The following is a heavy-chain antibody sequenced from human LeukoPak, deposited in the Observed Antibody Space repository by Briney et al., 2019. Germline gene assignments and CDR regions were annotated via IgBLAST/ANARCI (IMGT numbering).Heavy chain of an antibody. Sequence: PSETLSLTCPVSGCSISNYYYWSWIRQPPGKGLEVIGYVYYTGSTNFTPSLKSRVPMSIDTSRNQFSMNLSSLTAAATAVYYCARGAMATTPFFDYWGQGTLVTASS. CDR3: ARGAMATTPFFDY. V-gene: IGHV4-59*01. CDR2: VYYTGST. J-gene: IGHJ4*02. D-gene: IGHD5-24*01. CDR1: GCSISNYY.